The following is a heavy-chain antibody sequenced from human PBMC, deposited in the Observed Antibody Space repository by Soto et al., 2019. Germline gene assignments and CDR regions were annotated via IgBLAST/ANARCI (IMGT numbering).Heavy chain of an antibody. CDR2: INPNSGGT. V-gene: IGHV1-2*04. J-gene: IGHJ6*02. CDR1: GYTFTGYY. Sequence: ASVKVSCKASGYTFTGYYMHWVRQAPGQGLEWMGWINPNSGGTNYAQKFQGWVTMTRDTSISTAYMELSRLRSDDTAVYYCARVGKPRGNYYYGMDVWGQGTTVTVSS. D-gene: IGHD3-16*01. CDR3: ARVGKPRGNYYYGMDV.